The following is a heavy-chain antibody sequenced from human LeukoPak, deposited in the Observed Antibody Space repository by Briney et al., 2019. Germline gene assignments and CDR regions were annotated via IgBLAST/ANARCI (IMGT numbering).Heavy chain of an antibody. CDR1: GYTFTSYD. CDR3: ARGRDYDILTGTNWFDP. CDR2: MNPNSGNT. D-gene: IGHD3-9*01. V-gene: IGHV1-8*01. Sequence: GASVKVSCKASGYTFTSYDINWVRQATGQGLEWMGWMNPNSGNTGYAQKFQGRVTMTRNTSISTAYMELSSLRSEDTAVYYCARGRDYDILTGTNWFDPGAREPWSPSPQ. J-gene: IGHJ5*02.